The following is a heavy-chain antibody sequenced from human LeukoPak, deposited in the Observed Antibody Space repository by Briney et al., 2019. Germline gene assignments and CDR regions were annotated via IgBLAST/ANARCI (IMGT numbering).Heavy chain of an antibody. V-gene: IGHV4-61*01. CDR3: ARDSDGLDY. Sequence: PSQTLSLTCTVSGGSISSGSYYWSWVRQPPGKGLEWIGYMYNSGSTKYNPSLKSRVTISVDTSKNQFSLKLSSVTAADTAVYYCARDSDGLDYWGQGTLVTVSS. CDR1: GGSISSGSYY. D-gene: IGHD2-8*01. CDR2: MYNSGST. J-gene: IGHJ4*02.